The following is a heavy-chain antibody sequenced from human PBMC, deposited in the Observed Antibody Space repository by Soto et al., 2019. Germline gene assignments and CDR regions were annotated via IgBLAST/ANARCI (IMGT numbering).Heavy chain of an antibody. J-gene: IGHJ5*02. CDR1: GFTFSDYG. D-gene: IGHD1-7*01. CDR3: ARDRAAGTTSLFDP. Sequence: QVQLVESGGGVVQPGRSLRLSCAASGFTFSDYGMHWVRQAPGKGLEWVEVIWYDGSNKYYADSVKGRFTISRANFKTTLYLQMNSLRAEDTAVYYCARDRAAGTTSLFDPWGQGTRVTVSS. CDR2: IWYDGSNK. V-gene: IGHV3-33*01.